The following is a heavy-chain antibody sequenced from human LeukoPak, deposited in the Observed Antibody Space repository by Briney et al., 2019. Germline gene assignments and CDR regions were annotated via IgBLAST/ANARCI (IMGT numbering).Heavy chain of an antibody. V-gene: IGHV1-46*01. J-gene: IGHJ5*02. D-gene: IGHD6-6*01. Sequence: ASVKVSCRASGYTFTSYFIHWVRLAPGQGLVWVGIINPSGGSTKYAQKFQGRVTMTSDTSRSTVYMELSSLRSEDTAVYYCARDRATYSSSSSWFDPWGQGTLVTVSS. CDR2: INPSGGST. CDR1: GYTFTSYF. CDR3: ARDRATYSSSSSWFDP.